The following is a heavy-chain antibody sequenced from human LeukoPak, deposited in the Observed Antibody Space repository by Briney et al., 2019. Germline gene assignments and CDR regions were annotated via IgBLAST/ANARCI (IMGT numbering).Heavy chain of an antibody. V-gene: IGHV3-33*01. CDR3: ARGGGVSGVIDY. J-gene: IGHJ4*02. CDR1: GFTFSSYG. Sequence: GGSLRLSCAASGFTFSSYGMHWVRQAPGKGLEWVAVIWYDGSNKYYADSVKGRFTISRDNSKNTLYLQMNRLRAGDTAVYYCARGGGVSGVIDYWGQGTLVTVSS. CDR2: IWYDGSNK. D-gene: IGHD5/OR15-5a*01.